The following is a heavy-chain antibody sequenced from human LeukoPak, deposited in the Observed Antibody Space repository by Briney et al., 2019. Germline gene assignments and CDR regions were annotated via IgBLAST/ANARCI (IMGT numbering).Heavy chain of an antibody. V-gene: IGHV3-23*01. D-gene: IGHD2/OR15-2a*01. CDR2: ISNNGGRT. CDR1: GFSFSSNT. CDR3: ARDEDTSALSEY. Sequence: GGSLRLSCAGSGFSFSSNTMSWVRQAPGRGLEWVSAISNNGGRTDYADSVKGRFTISRDNSKSTLYLHMDSLRAEDTAVYYCARDEDTSALSEYWGQGTLVIASS. J-gene: IGHJ4*02.